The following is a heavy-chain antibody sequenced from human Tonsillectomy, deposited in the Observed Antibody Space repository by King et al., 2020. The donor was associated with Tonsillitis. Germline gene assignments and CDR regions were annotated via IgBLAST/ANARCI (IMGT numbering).Heavy chain of an antibody. CDR1: GGTFSSYA. J-gene: IGHJ6*02. D-gene: IGHD2-15*01. CDR3: ASRSGGRDYYYYGLDV. V-gene: IGHV1-69*01. CDR2: IIPIFGTT. Sequence: VQLVESGAEVKKPGSSVKVSCKASGGTFSSYAISWVRQAPGQGLEWMGGIIPIFGTTNYAQKFQGRVTITADESTSTAYMELGDLRSEDTAVYYCASRSGGRDYYYYGLDVWGQGTTVTVSS.